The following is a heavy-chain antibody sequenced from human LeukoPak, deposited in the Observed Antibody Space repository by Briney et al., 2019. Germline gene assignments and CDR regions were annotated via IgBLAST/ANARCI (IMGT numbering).Heavy chain of an antibody. J-gene: IGHJ4*02. V-gene: IGHV4-31*03. CDR3: ATSSSSWTVSY. CDR2: IYYSGST. D-gene: IGHD6-13*01. Sequence: KSSQTLSLTCSVSGGSISRGGHYWSWIRQHPGKGLEWIGYIYYSGSTYYNASLKSRITISVDTSKSQFSLKLSSVAAADTAVYFCATSSSSWTVSYWGQGTLVTVSS. CDR1: GGSISRGGHY.